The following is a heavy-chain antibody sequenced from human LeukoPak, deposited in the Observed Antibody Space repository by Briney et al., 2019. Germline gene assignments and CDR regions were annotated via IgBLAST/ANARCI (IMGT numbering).Heavy chain of an antibody. V-gene: IGHV3-23*01. Sequence: GGSLRLSCAASGFTFRNYGMHWVRQAPGKGLEWVSAISGSGGSTYYADSVKGRFTISRDNSKNTLYLQMNSLRAEDTAVYYCATCPDVYGSGSYFAYYYYYGMDVWGQGTTVTVSS. CDR3: ATCPDVYGSGSYFAYYYYYGMDV. D-gene: IGHD3-10*01. CDR1: GFTFRNYG. CDR2: ISGSGGST. J-gene: IGHJ6*02.